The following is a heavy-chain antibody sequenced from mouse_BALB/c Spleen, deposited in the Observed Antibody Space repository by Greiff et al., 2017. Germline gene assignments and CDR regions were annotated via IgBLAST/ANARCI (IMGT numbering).Heavy chain of an antibody. Sequence: VQLQQPGAELVKPGAPVKLSCKASGYTFTSYWMNWVKQRPGRGLEWIGRIDPSDSETHYNQKFKDKATLTVDKSSSTAYIQLSSLTSEDSAVYYCASNYGSSFGYAMDYWGQGTSVTVSS. D-gene: IGHD1-1*01. CDR2: IDPSDSET. CDR3: ASNYGSSFGYAMDY. J-gene: IGHJ4*01. V-gene: IGHV1-69*02. CDR1: GYTFTSYW.